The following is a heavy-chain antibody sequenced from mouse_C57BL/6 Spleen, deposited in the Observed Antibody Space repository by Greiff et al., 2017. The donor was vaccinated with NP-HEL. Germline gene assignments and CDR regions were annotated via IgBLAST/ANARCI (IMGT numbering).Heavy chain of an antibody. D-gene: IGHD1-1*01. CDR3: ARYYGSSYYYAMDY. CDR1: GFTFSDYY. CDR2: INYDGSST. J-gene: IGHJ4*01. Sequence: DVQLVESEGGLVQPGSSMKLSCTASGFTFSDYYMAWVRQVPEKGLEWVANINYDGSSTYYLDSLKSRFIISRDNAKNILYLQMSSLKSEDTATYYCARYYGSSYYYAMDYWGQGTSVTVSS. V-gene: IGHV5-16*01.